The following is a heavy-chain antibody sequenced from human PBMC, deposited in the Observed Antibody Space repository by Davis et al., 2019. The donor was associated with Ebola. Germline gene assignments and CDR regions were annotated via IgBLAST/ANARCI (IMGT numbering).Heavy chain of an antibody. J-gene: IGHJ6*02. Sequence: PGGSLRLSCAASGFTFSSYSMNWVRQAPGKGLEWVSSISSSSSYIYYADSVKGRFTISRDNAKNSLYLQMNSLSAEDTAVYYCARDRYGDWSGMDVWGQGTTVTVSS. CDR2: ISSSSSYI. CDR3: ARDRYGDWSGMDV. D-gene: IGHD4-17*01. V-gene: IGHV3-21*01. CDR1: GFTFSSYS.